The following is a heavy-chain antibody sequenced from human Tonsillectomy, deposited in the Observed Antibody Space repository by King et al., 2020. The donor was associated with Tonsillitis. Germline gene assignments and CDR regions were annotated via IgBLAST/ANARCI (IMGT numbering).Heavy chain of an antibody. Sequence: QLVQSGAEVKKPGASVKLSCKASGYTFTSYYIHWVRQAPGQGLEWMGIINPSGGSTSYAQKFQGRVTMTRDTSTSTVYMELSSLRSEDTAVYYCARSLAAWEQRGVDYWGQGTLVTVSA. D-gene: IGHD1-26*01. J-gene: IGHJ4*02. CDR2: INPSGGST. CDR1: GYTFTSYY. V-gene: IGHV1-46*01. CDR3: ARSLAAWEQRGVDY.